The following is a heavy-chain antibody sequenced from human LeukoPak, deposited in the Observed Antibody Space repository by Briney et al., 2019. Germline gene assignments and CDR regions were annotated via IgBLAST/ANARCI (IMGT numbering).Heavy chain of an antibody. J-gene: IGHJ4*02. Sequence: GASVKVSCKASGGTFGSYAISWVRQAPGQGLEWMGGIIPIFGTANYAQKFQGRVTITADESASTAYMELSSLRSEDTAVYYCARDNTGTTADYWGQGTLVTVSS. CDR2: IIPIFGTA. CDR3: ARDNTGTTADY. D-gene: IGHD1-1*01. V-gene: IGHV1-69*13. CDR1: GGTFGSYA.